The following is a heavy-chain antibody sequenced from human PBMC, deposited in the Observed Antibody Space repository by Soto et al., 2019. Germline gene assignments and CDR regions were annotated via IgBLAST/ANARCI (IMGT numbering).Heavy chain of an antibody. Sequence: QVQLVQSGAEVKKPGSSVKVSCKASGGTFSSYTISWVRQAPGQGLEWMGRIIPSLGIANYAQKFQGRVTITADKSTSTAYMELSSLRSEDTAVYYCARETERELPSTDYWGQGTLVTVSS. V-gene: IGHV1-69*08. CDR2: IIPSLGIA. CDR3: ARETERELPSTDY. D-gene: IGHD1-26*01. CDR1: GGTFSSYT. J-gene: IGHJ4*02.